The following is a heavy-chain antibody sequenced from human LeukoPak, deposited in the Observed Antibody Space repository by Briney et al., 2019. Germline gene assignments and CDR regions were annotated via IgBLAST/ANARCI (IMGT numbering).Heavy chain of an antibody. D-gene: IGHD1-26*01. V-gene: IGHV4-61*01. CDR3: ARVKGGSGSYVDY. CDR2: IYYSGST. CDR1: GGSISSDTYY. Sequence: DPSETLSLTCTVSGGSISSDTYYWSWIRQPPGKGLEWIGYIYYSGSTNYNPSLKSRVTISVDTSKNQFSLKLSSVTAADTAVYYCARVKGGSGSYVDYWGQGTLVTVSS. J-gene: IGHJ4*02.